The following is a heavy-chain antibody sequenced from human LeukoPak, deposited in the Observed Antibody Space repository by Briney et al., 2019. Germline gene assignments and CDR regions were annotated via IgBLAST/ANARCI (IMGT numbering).Heavy chain of an antibody. D-gene: IGHD3-10*01. J-gene: IGHJ4*02. Sequence: PSETLSLTCTVSGGSIGSGYWTWIRQPPGKGLEYIGYIYYTGGTNYNPSLESRVTISVDTSKNQFSLKLSSVTAADTAVYYCARGGSGNSPFMGWGQGTLVTVSS. CDR1: GGSIGSGY. V-gene: IGHV4-59*12. CDR3: ARGGSGNSPFMG. CDR2: IYYTGGT.